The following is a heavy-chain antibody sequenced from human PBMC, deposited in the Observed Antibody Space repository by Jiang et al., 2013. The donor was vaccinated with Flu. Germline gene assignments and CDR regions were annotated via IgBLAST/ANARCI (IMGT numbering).Heavy chain of an antibody. CDR1: GGSISSSSYY. V-gene: IGHV4-39*01. D-gene: IGHD5-24*01. Sequence: LLKPSETLSLTCTVSGGSISSSSYYWGWIRQPPGKGLEWIGSIYYSGSTYYNPSLKSRVTISVDTSKNQFSLKLSSVTAADTAVYYCATRQGIEMATIFDYWGQGTLVTVSS. J-gene: IGHJ4*02. CDR2: IYYSGST. CDR3: ATRQGIEMATIFDY.